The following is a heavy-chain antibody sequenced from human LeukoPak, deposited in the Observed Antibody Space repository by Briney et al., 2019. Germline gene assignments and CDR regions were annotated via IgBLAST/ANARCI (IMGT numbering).Heavy chain of an antibody. J-gene: IGHJ4*02. CDR2: ISYDGSSN. D-gene: IGHD5-12*01. CDR1: GCTFSSYA. V-gene: IGHV3-30*04. CDR3: ATYFRYSGYDAPFAY. Sequence: GETLTLTCTASGCTFSSYAIHWVRLPPGTGQEREAIISYDGSSNYYADSVKCRFTISRDNSKNTLYLQMNSLSAEDTAVYYCATYFRYSGYDAPFAYGGQGTRVTVS.